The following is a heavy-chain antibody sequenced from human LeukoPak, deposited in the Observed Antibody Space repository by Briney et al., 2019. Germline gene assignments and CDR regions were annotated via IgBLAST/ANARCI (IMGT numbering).Heavy chain of an antibody. CDR2: INSGGSGT. J-gene: IGHJ4*02. V-gene: IGHV3-74*01. D-gene: IGHD7-27*01. CDR1: GFPFSSNW. Sequence: PGGSLRLSCAASGFPFSSNWMHWVRQTPGKGLVWVSRINSGGSGTSYAASVEGRFTISRDNVKNTLYLQMDSLRAEDTAVYYCATSLGPLTEYWGQGTLVTVSS. CDR3: ATSLGPLTEY.